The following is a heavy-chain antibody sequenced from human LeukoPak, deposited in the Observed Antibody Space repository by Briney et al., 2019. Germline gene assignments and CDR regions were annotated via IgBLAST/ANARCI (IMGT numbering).Heavy chain of an antibody. CDR1: GGSISSSSYY. V-gene: IGHV4-39*01. Sequence: PSETLSLTCTVSGGSISSSSYYWGWIRQPPGKGLEWIGSIYYSGSTYYNPSLKSRVTISVDTSKNQFSLKLSSVTAADTAVYYCASQLSYSDLGDYYMDVWGKGTTVTVSS. CDR2: IYYSGST. CDR3: ASQLSYSDLGDYYMDV. J-gene: IGHJ6*03. D-gene: IGHD2-15*01.